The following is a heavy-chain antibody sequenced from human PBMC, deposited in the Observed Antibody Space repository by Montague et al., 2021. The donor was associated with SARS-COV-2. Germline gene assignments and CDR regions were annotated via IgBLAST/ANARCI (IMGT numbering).Heavy chain of an antibody. CDR2: FYYTGST. V-gene: IGHV4-39*01. J-gene: IGHJ4*02. CDR1: GASTNSNSYY. CDR3: ARIVGDCSSDSCYAVR. Sequence: SETLSLTCAVSGASTNSNSYYWGWIRQPPGKGLDWIGSFYYTGSTCYTPSLKGRVTISGDTSKNQFSLKLTSVTAADTAVYYGARIVGDCSSDSCYAVRWGQGTVVTVSS. D-gene: IGHD2-2*01.